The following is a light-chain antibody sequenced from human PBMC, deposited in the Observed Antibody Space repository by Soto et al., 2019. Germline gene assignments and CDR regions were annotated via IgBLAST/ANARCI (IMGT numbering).Light chain of an antibody. Sequence: PLTQSPASLSASVGDSVTITCRASQAVSSYLAWYQKKHGTAPTLLIYAASTLQSGVPSRFRGGGSGTDFTLTISSLKLEDFETYYCQQLNSYPRTFGGGTKGDNK. CDR3: QQLNSYPRT. J-gene: IGKJ4*01. V-gene: IGKV1-9*01. CDR2: AAS. CDR1: QAVSSY.